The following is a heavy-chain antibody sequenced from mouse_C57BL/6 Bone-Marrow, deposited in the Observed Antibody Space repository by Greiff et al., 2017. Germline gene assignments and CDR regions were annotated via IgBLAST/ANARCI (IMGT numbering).Heavy chain of an antibody. J-gene: IGHJ2*01. V-gene: IGHV1-19*01. Sequence: EVQLQQSGPVLVKPGASVKMSCKASGYTFTDYYMNWVKQSHGKSLEWIGVINPYNGGTSYNQKFKGKATLTVDKSSSTAYMERNSLTSEDSAVYYCARPLLLRYPDYWGQGTTLTVSS. CDR3: ARPLLLRYPDY. CDR2: INPYNGGT. CDR1: GYTFTDYY. D-gene: IGHD1-1*01.